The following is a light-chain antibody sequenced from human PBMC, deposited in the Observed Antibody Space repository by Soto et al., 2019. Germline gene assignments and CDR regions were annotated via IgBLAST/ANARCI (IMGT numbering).Light chain of an antibody. V-gene: IGKV3-11*01. Sequence: ETVLTQSPATLSLSPGERATLSCRASQSVSSYLAWYQQKPGQAPRLLIYDASNRATGIPARFSGSGSGTDFTLTISSLEPEDFAVYYCHQRSDWPPFTFGGGTKVEIK. CDR1: QSVSSY. CDR3: HQRSDWPPFT. CDR2: DAS. J-gene: IGKJ4*01.